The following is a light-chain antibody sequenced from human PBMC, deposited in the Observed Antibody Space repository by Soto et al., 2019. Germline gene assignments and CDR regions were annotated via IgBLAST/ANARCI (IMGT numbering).Light chain of an antibody. V-gene: IGLV2-14*01. J-gene: IGLJ1*01. CDR3: SSYTSSSTLFYV. CDR1: SSDVGGYNY. CDR2: DVS. Sequence: QSVLTQPASVSGSPGQSITISCTGTSSDVGGYNYVSWYQQHPGKAPKLMIYDVSNRPSGVSNRFSGSKSGNTASLTISGLQAEDEADYYCSSYTSSSTLFYVIGTG.